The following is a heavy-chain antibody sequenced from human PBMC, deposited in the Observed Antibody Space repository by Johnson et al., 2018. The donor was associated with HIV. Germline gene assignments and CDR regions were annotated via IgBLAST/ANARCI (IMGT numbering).Heavy chain of an antibody. CDR2: IWHDVRDV. D-gene: IGHD1-26*01. Sequence: QMRLVESGGGVVQPGRSLRLSCAASGFTFSNHALHWVRQAPGKGLERVAFIWHDVRDVYYAVSVKGRFIVSRDNSKNAVYLQMNNLRAEDTAVYYCAKDAGWSIVGATDGRDAFDIWGQGTMVTVSS. CDR3: AKDAGWSIVGATDGRDAFDI. J-gene: IGHJ3*02. CDR1: GFTFSNHA. V-gene: IGHV3-33*03.